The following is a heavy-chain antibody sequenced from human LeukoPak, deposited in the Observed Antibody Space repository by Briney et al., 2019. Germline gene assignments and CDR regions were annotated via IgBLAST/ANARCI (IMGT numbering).Heavy chain of an antibody. CDR2: IYYSGST. J-gene: IGHJ4*02. Sequence: PSETLSLTCTLSGGSITSSSNYWGWVRQPPGKGLEWIGSIYYSGSTYYNPSLESRVTISVATSKNQFSLKLNSVTAADTAVYYCARHPKDFDNWGQGTLVTVSS. CDR1: GGSITSSSNY. V-gene: IGHV4-39*01. CDR3: ARHPKDFDN.